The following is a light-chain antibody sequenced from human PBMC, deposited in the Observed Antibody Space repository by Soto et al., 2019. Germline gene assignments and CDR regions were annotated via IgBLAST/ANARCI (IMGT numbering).Light chain of an antibody. V-gene: IGLV1-40*01. CDR3: QSYDSSLSEVV. CDR1: SSNIGAGYD. CDR2: GNS. J-gene: IGLJ2*01. Sequence: QAVATQPPSVSGAPGQRVTISCTGSSSNIGAGYDVHWYQQLPGTAPKLLIYGNSNRPSGVPDRFSGSKSGTSATLAITGLQAEDEADYYCQSYDSSLSEVVFGGGTKLTVL.